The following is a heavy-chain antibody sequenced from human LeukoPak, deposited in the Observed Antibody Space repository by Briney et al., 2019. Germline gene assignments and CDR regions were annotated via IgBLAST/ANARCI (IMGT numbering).Heavy chain of an antibody. D-gene: IGHD3/OR15-3a*01. CDR3: ARDQTMLFSAFDI. CDR1: GFTFSSYE. CDR2: ISSSGSTI. Sequence: PGGSLRLSCAASGFTFSSYEMNWVRQAPGKGLEWVSYISSSGSTISYADSVKGRFTISRDNAKNSLYLQMNSLRAEDTAVYYCARDQTMLFSAFDIWGQGTMVTVSS. J-gene: IGHJ3*02. V-gene: IGHV3-48*03.